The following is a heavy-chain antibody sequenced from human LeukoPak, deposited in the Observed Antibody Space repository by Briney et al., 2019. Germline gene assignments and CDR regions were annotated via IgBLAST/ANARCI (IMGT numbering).Heavy chain of an antibody. V-gene: IGHV4-59*08. CDR3: ASTGYCIGGSCYSNYFDH. CDR2: IYFSGST. CDR1: GVSITSFY. Sequence: PSETLSLTCTVSGVSITSFYWSWIRQPPGKGLEWIGYIYFSGSTNYNPSLKSRVTLSLDTTKNQVSLKLSSVSAADTAVYYCASTGYCIGGSCYSNYFDHWGQGTLVTVSS. J-gene: IGHJ4*02. D-gene: IGHD2-15*01.